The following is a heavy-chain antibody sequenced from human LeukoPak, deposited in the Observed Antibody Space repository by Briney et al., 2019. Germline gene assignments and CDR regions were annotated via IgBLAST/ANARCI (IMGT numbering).Heavy chain of an antibody. CDR2: IWYDGSNK. D-gene: IGHD2-2*01. Sequence: GRSLRLSCAASGFTFSSYVMHWVRQAPGKRLEWVAVIWYDGSNKYYTDSVKGRFTISRDNSKNTLYLQMNSLRAEDTAVYYCASSKKGYDVFDIWGQGTMVTVSS. J-gene: IGHJ3*02. CDR3: ASSKKGYDVFDI. CDR1: GFTFSSYV. V-gene: IGHV3-33*01.